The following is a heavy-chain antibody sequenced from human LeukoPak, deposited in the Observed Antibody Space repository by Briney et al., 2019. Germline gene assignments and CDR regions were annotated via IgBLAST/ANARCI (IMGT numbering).Heavy chain of an antibody. CDR2: ISGSGGST. V-gene: IGHV3-23*01. J-gene: IGHJ4*02. CDR3: ATTRAGRWLHPALDY. CDR1: EFTFSTHA. D-gene: IGHD5-24*01. Sequence: GGSLRLSCAASEFTFSTHAMSWVRQAPGKGLDWVSVISGSGGSTFYADSVKGRFTISRHNSKNTLYFQMNSLRAEDTAVYYCATTRAGRWLHPALDYWGQGTLVSVSS.